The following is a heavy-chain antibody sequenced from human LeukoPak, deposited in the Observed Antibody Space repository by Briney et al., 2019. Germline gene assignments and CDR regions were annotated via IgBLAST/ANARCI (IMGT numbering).Heavy chain of an antibody. V-gene: IGHV3-30*18. CDR2: ISNDGRDK. J-gene: IGHJ4*02. CDR1: GFTFSSYG. CDR3: AKDLKIAAADYYFDY. D-gene: IGHD6-13*01. Sequence: PGGSLRLSCAASGFTFSSYGMHWVRQAPGKGLEWVAVISNDGRDKKSADSVKGRLTISRDNFKNSLYLQMNSLRAEDTAVYYCAKDLKIAAADYYFDYWGQGTLVTVSS.